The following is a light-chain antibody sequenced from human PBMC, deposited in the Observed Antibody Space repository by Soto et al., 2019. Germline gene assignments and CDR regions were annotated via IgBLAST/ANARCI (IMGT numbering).Light chain of an antibody. CDR1: MRDVGAYNL. CDR3: SSYTSSSTYV. V-gene: IGLV2-14*01. CDR2: EVS. J-gene: IGLJ1*01. Sequence: QSVLTQPASVSGSAGQSITISCSGTMRDVGAYNLVSWYQQHPGKAPKLMIYEVSNRPSGVSNRFSGSKSGNTASLTISGLQAEDEADYYCSSYTSSSTYVFGTGTKVTVL.